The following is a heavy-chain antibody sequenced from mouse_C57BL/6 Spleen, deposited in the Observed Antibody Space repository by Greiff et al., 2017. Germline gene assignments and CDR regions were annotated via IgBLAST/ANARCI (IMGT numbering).Heavy chain of an antibody. CDR1: GYTFTSYW. CDR3: ARSRDLTMVTTDFDY. D-gene: IGHD2-2*01. CDR2: IHPNSGST. Sequence: QVQLQQPGAELVKPGASVKLSCKASGYTFTSYWMHWVKQRPGQGLEWIGMIHPNSGSTNYNEKFKSKATLTVDKSSSTAYMQLSSLTSEDSAVYYGARSRDLTMVTTDFDYWGQGTTLTVSS. V-gene: IGHV1-64*01. J-gene: IGHJ2*01.